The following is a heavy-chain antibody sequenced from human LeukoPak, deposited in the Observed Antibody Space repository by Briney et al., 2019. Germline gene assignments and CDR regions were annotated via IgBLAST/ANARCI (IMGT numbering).Heavy chain of an antibody. V-gene: IGHV1-24*01. CDR1: GYTLTELS. CDR3: ATLMVRGVIRLNWFDP. D-gene: IGHD3-10*01. J-gene: IGHJ5*02. Sequence: ASVKVSCKVSGYTLTELSMHWVRQAPGKGLEWMGGFDPEDGETIYAQKFQGRVTMTEDTSTDTAYMELSSLRSEDTAAYYCATLMVRGVIRLNWFDPWGQGTLVTVSS. CDR2: FDPEDGET.